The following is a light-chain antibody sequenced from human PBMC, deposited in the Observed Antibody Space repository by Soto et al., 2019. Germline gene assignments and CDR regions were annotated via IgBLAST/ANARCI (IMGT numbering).Light chain of an antibody. J-gene: IGKJ1*01. CDR3: QQHQSYST. CDR1: QSIGRW. V-gene: IGKV1-5*03. CDR2: KAS. Sequence: DIQMTQSPSTLSAFVGDRVTITCRASQSIGRWLAWYQQKPGKAPKLLIYKASSLESGVPSRFSGSGSGTEFTLTISSLRPDDFATYYCQQHQSYSTFGQGTKVDIK.